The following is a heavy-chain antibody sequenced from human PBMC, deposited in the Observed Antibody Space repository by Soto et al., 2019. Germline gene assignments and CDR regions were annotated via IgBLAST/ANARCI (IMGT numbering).Heavy chain of an antibody. CDR2: IVVGSGNT. D-gene: IGHD3-16*02. CDR1: GFTFTSSA. V-gene: IGHV1-58*01. Sequence: QMQLVQSGPEVKKPGTSVKVSCKASGFTFTSSAVQWVRQARGQRLEWIGWIVVGSGNTNYAQKFQERVTITRDMSTSTAYMELSSLRSEDTAVYYCAADLYDYVWGSYRFLHRFAPWGQGTLVTVSS. CDR3: AADLYDYVWGSYRFLHRFAP. J-gene: IGHJ5*02.